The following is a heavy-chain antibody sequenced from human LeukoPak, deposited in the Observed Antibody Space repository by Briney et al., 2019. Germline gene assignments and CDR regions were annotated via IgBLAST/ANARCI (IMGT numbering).Heavy chain of an antibody. V-gene: IGHV3-7*01. J-gene: IGHJ3*02. CDR3: ANYYDSSGYYALDM. CDR1: GFTFSRYW. D-gene: IGHD3-22*01. Sequence: GGSLRLPCAASGFTFSRYWMSWVRQAPGKGLEWVANINEDGSEKNYVDSVKGRFTISRDNAKNSLYLEMNSLTAEDTAVYYCANYYDSSGYYALDMWGQGTMVTVSP. CDR2: INEDGSEK.